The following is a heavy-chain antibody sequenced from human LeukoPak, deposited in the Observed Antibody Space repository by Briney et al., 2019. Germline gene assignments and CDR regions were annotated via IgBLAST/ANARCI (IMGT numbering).Heavy chain of an antibody. CDR1: GGTFSSYA. CDR3: ARDRASGEFDY. Sequence: SVKASCKASGGTFSSYAISWVRQAPGQGLEWMGGIIPIFGTANYAQKFQGRVTITTDESTSTAYMELSSLRSEDTAVYYCARDRASGEFDYWGQGTLVTVSS. D-gene: IGHD1-26*01. V-gene: IGHV1-69*05. J-gene: IGHJ4*02. CDR2: IIPIFGTA.